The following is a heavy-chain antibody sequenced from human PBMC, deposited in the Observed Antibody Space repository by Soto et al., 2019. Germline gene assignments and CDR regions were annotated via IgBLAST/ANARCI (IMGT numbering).Heavy chain of an antibody. CDR3: ARQIAGTNGYDY. Sequence: QVQLQESGPGLVRPSGTLSLTCAVSSGSISSSNWWSWVRQPPGKGLEWIGEIYHSGSTNYNPSLKRRVTISVDKSKNQFSLKLSSVTAADTAVYYCARQIAGTNGYDYWGQGTLVTVSS. CDR1: SGSISSSNW. CDR2: IYHSGST. V-gene: IGHV4-4*02. J-gene: IGHJ4*02. D-gene: IGHD1-7*01.